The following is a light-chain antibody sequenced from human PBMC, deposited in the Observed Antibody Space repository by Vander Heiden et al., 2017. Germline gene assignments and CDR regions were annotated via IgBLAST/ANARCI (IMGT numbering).Light chain of an antibody. CDR2: GNG. CDR1: SSNIGAGYD. J-gene: IGLJ1*01. CDR3: QSYDSSLSGHV. Sequence: QSVPPQPPPVSGAPGQPVTISCTGSSSNIGAGYDVHWYQQHPGTAPKLLIYGNGNRPSGVPDRFSGSKSGTSASLAITGLQAEDEADDYCQSYDSSLSGHVFGTGTKVTVL. V-gene: IGLV1-40*01.